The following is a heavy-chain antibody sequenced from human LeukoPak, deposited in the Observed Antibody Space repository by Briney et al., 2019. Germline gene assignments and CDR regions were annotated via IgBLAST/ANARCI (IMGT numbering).Heavy chain of an antibody. Sequence: GGSLRLSCAASGFTFSDYYMSWIRQAPGKGLEWVSYISSSGSTIYYADSVKGRFTISRDNAKNSLYLQMNSLRAEDTAVYYCARGDELIMRYYYMDVWGKGTTVTVSS. CDR2: ISSSGSTI. CDR1: GFTFSDYY. V-gene: IGHV3-11*01. CDR3: ARGDELIMRYYYMDV. J-gene: IGHJ6*03. D-gene: IGHD1-26*01.